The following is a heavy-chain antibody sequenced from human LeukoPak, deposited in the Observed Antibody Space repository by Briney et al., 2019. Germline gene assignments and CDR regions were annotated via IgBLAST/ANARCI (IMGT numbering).Heavy chain of an antibody. CDR2: IIPIFGRA. V-gene: IGHV1-69*05. J-gene: IGHJ5*02. CDR1: GGTFSSYA. D-gene: IGHD2-2*01. CDR3: ARVNPWDYRYCSSTSCYYNWFDP. Sequence: ASVKVSCKASGGTFSSYAISWVRQAPGQGLEWMGGIIPIFGRANYAQKFQGRVTITTDESTSTAYMELSSLRSEDTAVYYCARVNPWDYRYCSSTSCYYNWFDPWGQGTLVTVSS.